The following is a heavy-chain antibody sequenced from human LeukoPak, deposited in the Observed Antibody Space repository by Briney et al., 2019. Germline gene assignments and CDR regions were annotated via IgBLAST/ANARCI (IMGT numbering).Heavy chain of an antibody. CDR2: FSSSSSYI. V-gene: IGHV3-21*01. CDR3: ARAAYSSTWYSRYFDL. Sequence: GGSLRLSCAASGFTFSSYAMNWVRQAPGKGLEWVSSFSSSSSYIYYADSVKGRFTISRDNAKNSLYLQMNSLRAGDTAVYYCARAAYSSTWYSRYFDLWGRGTLVTVSS. D-gene: IGHD6-13*01. CDR1: GFTFSSYA. J-gene: IGHJ2*01.